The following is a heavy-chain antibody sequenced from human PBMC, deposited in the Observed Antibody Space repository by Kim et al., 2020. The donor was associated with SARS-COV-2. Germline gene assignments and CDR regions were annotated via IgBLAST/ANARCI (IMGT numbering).Heavy chain of an antibody. Sequence: GGSLRLSCAASGFTFSSYAMHWVRQAPGKGLEWVAVISYDGSNKYYADSVKGRFTISRDNSKNTLYLQMNGLRAEDTAVYYCARGPLVREYYYYYAMDV. V-gene: IGHV3-30-3*01. CDR2: ISYDGSNK. D-gene: IGHD3-10*01. CDR3: ARGPLVREYYYYYAMDV. J-gene: IGHJ6*01. CDR1: GFTFSSYA.